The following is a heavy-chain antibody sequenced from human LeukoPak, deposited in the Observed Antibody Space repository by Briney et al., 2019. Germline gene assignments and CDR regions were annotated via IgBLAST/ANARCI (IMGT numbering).Heavy chain of an antibody. CDR1: GGSISSSSYY. CDR3: AGRYSSSWTGAFDI. D-gene: IGHD6-13*01. V-gene: IGHV4-39*07. Sequence: SETPSLTCTVSGGSISSSSYYWGWIRQPPGKGLEWIGSIYYSGSTYYNPSLKSRVTMSVDTSKSQFSLKLSSVTAADTAVYYCAGRYSSSWTGAFDIWGQGTMVTVSS. J-gene: IGHJ3*02. CDR2: IYYSGST.